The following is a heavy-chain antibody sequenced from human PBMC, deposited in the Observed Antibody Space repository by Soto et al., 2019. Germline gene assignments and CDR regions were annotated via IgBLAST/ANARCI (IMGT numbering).Heavy chain of an antibody. CDR3: ARHYPIGNNWNYFDY. Sequence: SETLSLTCSVSGGSISSYYWGWIRQPPGKGLEWIGHISYTGSIDYSPSLKSRVTISVDTSKNQFSLKVRSVTAADTAIYFCARHYPIGNNWNYFDYWGRGTLVTVSS. D-gene: IGHD1-1*01. J-gene: IGHJ4*02. CDR2: ISYTGSI. CDR1: GGSISSYY. V-gene: IGHV4-59*08.